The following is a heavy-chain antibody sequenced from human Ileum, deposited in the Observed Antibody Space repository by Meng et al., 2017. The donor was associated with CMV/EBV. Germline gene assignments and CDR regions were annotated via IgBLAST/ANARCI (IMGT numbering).Heavy chain of an antibody. CDR2: IKEDGSEE. Sequence: GESLKISCAASGFSFGTYWMTWVRQAPGKGLEWVANIKEDGSEENYLDCVKGRFTISGDNAKDSLYQQMTYLRAEDTAVYYCARDNPGGYCYFDYWGQGTLVTVSS. J-gene: IGHJ4*02. CDR3: ARDNPGGYCYFDY. V-gene: IGHV3-7*01. CDR1: GFSFGTYW. D-gene: IGHD5-12*01.